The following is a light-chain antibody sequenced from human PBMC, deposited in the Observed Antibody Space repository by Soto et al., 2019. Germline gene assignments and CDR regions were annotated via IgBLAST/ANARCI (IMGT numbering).Light chain of an antibody. CDR3: QQYA. Sequence: EIVLTQSPGTLSLSPGERATLSCRASQSVSSSYLAWYQQKPGQAPRLLIYGASSRATGIPDRFSGSGSGTAFTLTISRLEPEDFAVYYCQQYAFGQGTKVEIK. CDR1: QSVSSSY. J-gene: IGKJ1*01. CDR2: GAS. V-gene: IGKV3-20*01.